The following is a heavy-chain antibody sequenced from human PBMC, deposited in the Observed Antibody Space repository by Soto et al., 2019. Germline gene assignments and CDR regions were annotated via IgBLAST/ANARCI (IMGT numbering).Heavy chain of an antibody. V-gene: IGHV3-11*01. J-gene: IGHJ4*02. Sequence: PGGSLRLSCAPSGLNCSDYYMSWFRQAPGEGLEWISYMRSGDPTSYYADSVKGRFTRSRDKANTSLYLHMSRLRAEETAVYDCASGPPLRNNLRGDSFDYWGQGTLVTVSS. CDR2: MRSGDPTS. CDR1: GLNCSDYY. CDR3: ASGPPLRNNLRGDSFDY. D-gene: IGHD1-1*01.